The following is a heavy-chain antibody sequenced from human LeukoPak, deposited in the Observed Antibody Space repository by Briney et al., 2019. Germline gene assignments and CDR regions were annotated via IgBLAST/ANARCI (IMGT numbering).Heavy chain of an antibody. J-gene: IGHJ4*02. CDR2: IYYSGST. CDR1: GGSISSYY. D-gene: IGHD1-26*01. V-gene: IGHV4-59*06. Sequence: SETLSLTCTVSGGSISSYYWSWIRQHPGKGLEWIGYIYYSGSTYYNPSLKSRVTISVDTSKNQFSLKLSSVTAADTAVYYCARDGGGSYTDYWGQGTLVTVSS. CDR3: ARDGGGSYTDY.